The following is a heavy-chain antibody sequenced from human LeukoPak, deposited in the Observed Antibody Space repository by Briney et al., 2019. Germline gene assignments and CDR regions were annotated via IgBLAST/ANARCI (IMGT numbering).Heavy chain of an antibody. Sequence: GGSLRLSCAASRFTFSSYWMNWARQAPGKGLEWVASINHNGNVNYYVDSVKGRFTISRDNAKNSLYLQMSDLRAEDTAVYFCARGGGLDVWGQGATVTVSS. CDR2: INHNGNVN. D-gene: IGHD3-16*01. J-gene: IGHJ6*02. V-gene: IGHV3-7*03. CDR3: ARGGGLDV. CDR1: RFTFSSYW.